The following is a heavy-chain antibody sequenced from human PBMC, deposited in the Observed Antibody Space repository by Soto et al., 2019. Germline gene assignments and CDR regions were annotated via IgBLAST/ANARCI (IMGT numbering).Heavy chain of an antibody. Sequence: EVQLVESGGGLVQPGGSLRVSCTASGFTFSTYWMSWVRQAPGKGLEWVANMNQDGSAKYYVDSVKGRFTISRDNPKNSLYLQMDSLRAEDTAVYYCVRGFRPDYGDREAGHWGQGTLVTVYS. CDR2: MNQDGSAK. J-gene: IGHJ4*02. CDR3: VRGFRPDYGDREAGH. V-gene: IGHV3-7*01. D-gene: IGHD4-17*01. CDR1: GFTFSTYW.